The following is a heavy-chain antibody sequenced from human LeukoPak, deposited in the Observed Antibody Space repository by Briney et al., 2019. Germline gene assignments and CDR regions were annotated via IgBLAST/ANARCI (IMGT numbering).Heavy chain of an antibody. J-gene: IGHJ3*02. V-gene: IGHV3-7*01. Sequence: GGSLRLSCVASGFPFSSYWMTWVRQAPGKGLEWVANIKQDGSKKSYVDSVKGRFTISRDNAKNSLYLQMNSLRAEDTGVYYCARDGGGPDAYDIWGQGTMVTVSS. CDR2: IKQDGSKK. CDR1: GFPFSSYW. CDR3: ARDGGGPDAYDI.